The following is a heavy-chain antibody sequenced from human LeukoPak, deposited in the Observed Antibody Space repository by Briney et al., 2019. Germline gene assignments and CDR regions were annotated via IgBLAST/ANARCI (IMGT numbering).Heavy chain of an antibody. CDR1: GYSFTTYW. CDR2: IYPGDSDA. CDR3: ARRKGCSNTSRPPDY. D-gene: IGHD2-2*01. J-gene: IGHJ4*02. V-gene: IGHV5-51*01. Sequence: TRGESLKISCRGSGYSFTTYWIGWVRQMPGKGLEWMGIIYPGDSDARYSPSFQGQVTMSADKSINTAYLQWSSLKASDAAMYYCARRKGCSNTSRPPDYWGQGTLVTVSS.